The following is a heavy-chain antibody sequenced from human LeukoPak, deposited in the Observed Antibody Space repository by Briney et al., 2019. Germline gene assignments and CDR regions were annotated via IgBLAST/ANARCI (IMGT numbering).Heavy chain of an antibody. D-gene: IGHD2-21*01. J-gene: IGHJ5*02. CDR2: IRGNGGGT. Sequence: GGSLRLSCAASGFSVSGNYMTWVRQAPGKGLEWVSTIRGNGGGTHYADSVKGRFTISRDNSKNTLYLRMNSLRAEDTAVYYCARIRRFPNWFDPWGQGTLVTVSS. V-gene: IGHV3-66*01. CDR1: GFSVSGNY. CDR3: ARIRRFPNWFDP.